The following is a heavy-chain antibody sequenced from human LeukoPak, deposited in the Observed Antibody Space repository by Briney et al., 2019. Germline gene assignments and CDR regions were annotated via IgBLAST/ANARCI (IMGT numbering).Heavy chain of an antibody. D-gene: IGHD2-15*01. J-gene: IGHJ5*02. V-gene: IGHV2-5*01. Sequence: SGPTLVKPTQTLTLTCTFSGFSLSTSGVGVGWIRQPPGKALEWLALIYWNDDKRYSPSLKSRLTITKDTSKNQLVLTMINMDPVDTATYYCAHRRRGSGGSCYSTPRPWFDPWGQGTLVTVSS. CDR2: IYWNDDK. CDR3: AHRRRGSGGSCYSTPRPWFDP. CDR1: GFSLSTSGVG.